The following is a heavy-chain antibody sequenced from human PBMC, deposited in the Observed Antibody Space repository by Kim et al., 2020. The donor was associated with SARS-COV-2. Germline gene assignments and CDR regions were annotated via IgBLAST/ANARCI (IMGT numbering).Heavy chain of an antibody. D-gene: IGHD6-13*01. J-gene: IGHJ4*02. Sequence: SVKVSCKASGGTFSSYAISWVRQAPGQGLGWMGRIIPILGIANYAQKFQGRVTITADKSTSTAYMELSSLRSEDTAVYYCARDRNSRPDYWGQGTLVTVSS. V-gene: IGHV1-69*04. CDR3: ARDRNSRPDY. CDR1: GGTFSSYA. CDR2: IIPILGIA.